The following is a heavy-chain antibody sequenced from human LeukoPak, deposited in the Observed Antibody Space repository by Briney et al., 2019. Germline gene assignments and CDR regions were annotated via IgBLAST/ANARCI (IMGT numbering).Heavy chain of an antibody. CDR2: NYYSGST. J-gene: IGHJ6*02. Sequence: SETLSLTRTVSRGSISNYYWSWIGQPPGKGLEWMGCNYYSGSTNHNPSLKSRVTISVDSSKNQFSLRLSSVTAADTAVYYCARGAYSSAWYTFYYYGMDVWGQGTTVSVS. CDR3: ARGAYSSAWYTFYYYGMDV. D-gene: IGHD6-19*01. V-gene: IGHV4-59*01. CDR1: RGSISNYY.